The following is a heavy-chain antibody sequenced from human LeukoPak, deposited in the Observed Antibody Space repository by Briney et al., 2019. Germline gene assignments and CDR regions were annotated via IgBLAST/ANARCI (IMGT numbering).Heavy chain of an antibody. Sequence: GGSLRLSCATSGFSFSSYAMSWVRQAPGKGLEWVSAMSSSDDGRYYAASVRGRFSISRDSSKNILYLQMNSLRAEDTAVYYCAKDRCSNGIGCYFYYMDVWGKGTTVTISS. D-gene: IGHD2-8*01. J-gene: IGHJ6*03. CDR1: GFSFSSYA. CDR2: MSSSDDGR. V-gene: IGHV3-23*01. CDR3: AKDRCSNGIGCYFYYMDV.